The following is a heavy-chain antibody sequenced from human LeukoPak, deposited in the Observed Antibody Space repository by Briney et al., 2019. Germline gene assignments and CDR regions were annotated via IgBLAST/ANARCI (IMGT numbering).Heavy chain of an antibody. CDR3: ARYYYGSGSYYYFDY. J-gene: IGHJ4*02. CDR1: GVSISSSNSY. CDR2: IYYSGNT. D-gene: IGHD3-10*01. Sequence: SETLSLTCTVSGVSISSSNSYWGWIRQPPGKGLEWIGSIYYSGNTYYNASLKSQVSISIDTSKNQFSLRLTSVTAADTAVYYCARYYYGSGSYYYFDYWGQGTLVTVSS. V-gene: IGHV4-39*07.